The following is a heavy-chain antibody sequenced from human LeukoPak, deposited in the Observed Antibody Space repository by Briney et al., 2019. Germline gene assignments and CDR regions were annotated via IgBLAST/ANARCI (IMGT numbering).Heavy chain of an antibody. V-gene: IGHV4-34*01. J-gene: IGHJ4*02. CDR3: GSRRTAMFGVIKGPIDY. D-gene: IGHD3-3*01. Sequence: SETLSLTCAVYGGSFSDYYWTWIRQPPGKGREGIGEIKLSGSPNNNPFLRSRVSISFDTSKNQFSLKLTSVTAADTAVYYCGSRRTAMFGVIKGPIDYWGQGTLVTVSS. CDR2: IKLSGSP. CDR1: GGSFSDYY.